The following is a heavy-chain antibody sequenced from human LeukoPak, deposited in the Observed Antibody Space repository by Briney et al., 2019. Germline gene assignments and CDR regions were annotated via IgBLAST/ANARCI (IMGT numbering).Heavy chain of an antibody. V-gene: IGHV4-59*02. CDR2: IYYSGST. CDR3: AKSNGYGLVDI. CDR1: GASVSSSY. J-gene: IGHJ3*02. Sequence: PSETLSLTCTVSGASVSSSYWGWIRQPPGKGLEWIGNIYYSGSTNYNPSLKSRVTMSMDTSKNQFSLKLTSLTAADTAVYYCAKSNGYGLVDIWGQGTMVTVSS. D-gene: IGHD3-10*01.